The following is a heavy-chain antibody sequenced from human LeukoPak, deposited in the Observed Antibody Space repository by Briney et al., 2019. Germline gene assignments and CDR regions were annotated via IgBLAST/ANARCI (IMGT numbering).Heavy chain of an antibody. CDR2: ISSSSSYI. CDR3: ASISVAGTLGWGG. D-gene: IGHD6-19*01. Sequence: PGGSLGLSCAASGFTFSSYWMNWVRQAPGKGLEWVSSISSSSSYIYYADSVKGRFTISRDNAKNSLYLQMNSLRAEDTAVYYCASISVAGTLGWGGWGQGTLVTVSS. CDR1: GFTFSSYW. J-gene: IGHJ4*02. V-gene: IGHV3-21*01.